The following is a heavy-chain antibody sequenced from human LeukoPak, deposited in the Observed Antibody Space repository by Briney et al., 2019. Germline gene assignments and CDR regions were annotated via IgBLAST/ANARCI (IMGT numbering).Heavy chain of an antibody. V-gene: IGHV3-30*18. Sequence: GGSLRLSCAASGFSFNNYGMHWVRQAPGEGLQWLAVISNDGTDKYYTDSVKGRFTISRDNSKNTLYLHMNSLRPEDTAVYYCTQRAGEVLGHPDYCGQGTLVTVSS. J-gene: IGHJ4*02. D-gene: IGHD4-17*01. CDR2: ISNDGTDK. CDR1: GFSFNNYG. CDR3: TQRAGEVLGHPDY.